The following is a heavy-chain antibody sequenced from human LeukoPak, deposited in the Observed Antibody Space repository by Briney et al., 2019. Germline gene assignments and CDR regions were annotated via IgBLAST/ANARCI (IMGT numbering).Heavy chain of an antibody. V-gene: IGHV3-23*01. CDR2: ISASGGSA. CDR3: AKHRSGNYAFDY. D-gene: IGHD1-26*01. CDR1: GFTFTSYA. J-gene: IGHJ4*02. Sequence: GGSLRLSCAASGFTFTSYAMIWVRQTPGKGLEWVSAISASGGSAYYADSVKGRFTISRDNSRNTLYLQMNSLRAEDTAVYYCAKHRSGNYAFDYWGQGTLVTVSS.